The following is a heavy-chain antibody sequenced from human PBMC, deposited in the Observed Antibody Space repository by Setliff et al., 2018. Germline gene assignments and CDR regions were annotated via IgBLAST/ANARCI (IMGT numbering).Heavy chain of an antibody. D-gene: IGHD3-3*01. CDR2: IYTDGST. V-gene: IGHV4-61*02. J-gene: IGHJ6*03. Sequence: CTVSGDSISRAKYYWSWIRQSAGKGLECIGRIYTDGSTKYNPSLKGRATLSIDASKRQFSLKLTSVTAADTAVYYCARMSGFLYMDVWGKGTTVTVSS. CDR3: ARMSGFLYMDV. CDR1: GDSISRAKYY.